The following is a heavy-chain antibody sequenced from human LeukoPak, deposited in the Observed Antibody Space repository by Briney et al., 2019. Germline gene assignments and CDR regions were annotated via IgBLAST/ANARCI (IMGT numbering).Heavy chain of an antibody. CDR2: VSFDGRNK. CDR1: GFSLSSYA. Sequence: QSGGSLRLSWAASGFSLSSYAMHWVRQAPGKGLEWVSFVSFDGRNKNYADSVRGRFTISRDNSKNTLYLQMNSLRAEDTAVYYCAIDIVVVPAASPPWRMDVRGQGTTVTVSS. CDR3: AIDIVVVPAASPPWRMDV. D-gene: IGHD2-2*01. V-gene: IGHV3-30*04. J-gene: IGHJ6*02.